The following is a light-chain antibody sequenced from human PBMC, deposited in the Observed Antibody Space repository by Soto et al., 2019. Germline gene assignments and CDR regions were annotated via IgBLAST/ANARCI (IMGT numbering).Light chain of an antibody. J-gene: IGLJ1*01. CDR1: SNDIGAYNY. V-gene: IGLV2-8*01. CDR3: SSYAGRETGV. CDR2: EVF. Sequence: QSALTQPPSASGSPGQSVTISCTGTSNDIGAYNYVSWYQQHPGKAPKLLIYEVFRRPSGVPDRFSGSRSGNTASLTVSDLQPEDEAVYSCSSYAGRETGVFAIGPKVTVL.